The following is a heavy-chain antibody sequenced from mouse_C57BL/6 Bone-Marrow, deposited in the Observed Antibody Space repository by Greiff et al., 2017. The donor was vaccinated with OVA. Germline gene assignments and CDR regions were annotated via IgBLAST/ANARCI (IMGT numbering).Heavy chain of an antibody. CDR3: ARQDYYGSSFWYFDV. J-gene: IGHJ1*03. CDR1: GYTFTEYT. D-gene: IGHD1-1*01. CDR2: FYPGSGSI. Sequence: VKLMESGAELVKPGASVKLSCKASGYTFTEYTIHWVKQRSGQGLEWIGWFYPGSGSIKYNEKFKDKATLTADKSSSTGYMELSRLTSEDSAVYFCARQDYYGSSFWYFDVWGTGTTVTVSS. V-gene: IGHV1-62-2*01.